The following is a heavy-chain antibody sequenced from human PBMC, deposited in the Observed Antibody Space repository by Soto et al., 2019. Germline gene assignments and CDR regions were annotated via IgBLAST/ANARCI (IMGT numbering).Heavy chain of an antibody. CDR1: GGSISSSSYY. J-gene: IGHJ4*02. CDR2: IYYSGST. D-gene: IGHD2-8*01. Sequence: SETLSLTCTVSGGSISSSSYYWGWIRQPPGKGLEWIGSIYYSGSTYYNPSLKSRVTISVDTSKNQFSLKLSSVTAADTAVYYCARRALYCTNGVCYISQFDYWGQGTLVTVSS. CDR3: ARRALYCTNGVCYISQFDY. V-gene: IGHV4-39*01.